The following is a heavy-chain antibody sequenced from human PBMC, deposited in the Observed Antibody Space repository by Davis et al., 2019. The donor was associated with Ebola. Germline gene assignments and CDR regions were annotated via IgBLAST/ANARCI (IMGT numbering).Heavy chain of an antibody. D-gene: IGHD1-26*01. Sequence: GGSLRLSCAASGFVFSSYVMSWVRRAPGKGLEWVSTFGTSGDTFYADSVKGRFTISRDNSKNTLYLQMNGLRVDDTAIYYCAKDTSNIWFDIWGQGTMVTVSS. J-gene: IGHJ3*02. CDR3: AKDTSNIWFDI. CDR1: GFVFSSYV. CDR2: FGTSGDT. V-gene: IGHV3-23*01.